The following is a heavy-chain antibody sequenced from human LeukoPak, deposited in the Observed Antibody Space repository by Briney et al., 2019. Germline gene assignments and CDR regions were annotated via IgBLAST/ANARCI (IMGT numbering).Heavy chain of an antibody. CDR1: GYTLTELS. V-gene: IGHV1-24*01. J-gene: IGHJ4*02. CDR2: FDPEDGET. CDR3: ARGSSWYEASNY. Sequence: ASVKVSCKVSGYTLTELSMHWVRQAPGKGLEWMGGFDPEDGETIYAQKFQGRVTMTEDTSTDTAYMGLSSLRSEDTAVYYCARGSSWYEASNYWGQGTLVTVSS. D-gene: IGHD6-13*01.